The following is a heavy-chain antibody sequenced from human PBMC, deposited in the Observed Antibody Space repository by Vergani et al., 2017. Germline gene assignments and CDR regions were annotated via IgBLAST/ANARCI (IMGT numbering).Heavy chain of an antibody. Sequence: QVQLVQSGAEVKKPGSSVKVSCKASGGTFSSYAISWVRQAPGQGLEWMGGIIPIFGTANYAQKFQGRVTITADESTSTAYMELSSLRSEDTAVYYCTRCIAAAGISGVYYGMDVWGQGTTVTVSS. J-gene: IGHJ6*02. CDR3: TRCIAAAGISGVYYGMDV. D-gene: IGHD6-13*01. CDR1: GGTFSSYA. V-gene: IGHV1-69*01. CDR2: IIPIFGTA.